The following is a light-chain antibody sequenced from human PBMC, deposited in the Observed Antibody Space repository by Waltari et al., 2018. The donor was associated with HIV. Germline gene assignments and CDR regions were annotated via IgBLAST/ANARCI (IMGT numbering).Light chain of an antibody. CDR1: NDYIGSYGC. CDR3: TSYTSLTTVV. CDR2: DVS. J-gene: IGLJ2*01. Sequence: QSVLTQPASVSGSPGPSITTSCPGTNDYIGSYGCVSWYQHHPGKAPKLLMYDVSSRPSGVSDRFSGSKSGHTASLTISVIQTEDEAHYYCTSYTSLTTVVFGGGTKLTVL. V-gene: IGLV2-14*03.